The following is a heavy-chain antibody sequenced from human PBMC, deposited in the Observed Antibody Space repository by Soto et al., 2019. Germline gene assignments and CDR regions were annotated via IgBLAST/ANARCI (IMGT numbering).Heavy chain of an antibody. D-gene: IGHD5-18*01. CDR3: ARGDGDYNDGNGYLGRH. CDR2: IKSDGSGT. Sequence: EVQLVESGGGLVQPGGSLRLSCAASGFTFSNYWMPWVRQAPGKGLVWVSRIKSDGSGTYYADSVKDRLTISRDNAKNTLYLQMNSLRAEDTAVYYCARGDGDYNDGNGYLGRHWGQGTLVTVSS. V-gene: IGHV3-74*01. CDR1: GFTFSNYW. J-gene: IGHJ4*02.